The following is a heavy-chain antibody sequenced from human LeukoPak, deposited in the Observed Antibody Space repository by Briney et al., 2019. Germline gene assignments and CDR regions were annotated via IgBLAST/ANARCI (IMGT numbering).Heavy chain of an antibody. D-gene: IGHD4-23*01. J-gene: IGHJ5*02. CDR1: GVSFSGYY. Sequence: SDTLSLTCAVYGVSFSGYYLSLIPQPPGKGLEWIGEINHSGSTNYNPSLKSQVAISVDTSKNQFSLKLSSVTAADTAVYYCARYRYGGTFDPWGQGTLVTVSS. CDR2: INHSGST. V-gene: IGHV4-34*01. CDR3: ARYRYGGTFDP.